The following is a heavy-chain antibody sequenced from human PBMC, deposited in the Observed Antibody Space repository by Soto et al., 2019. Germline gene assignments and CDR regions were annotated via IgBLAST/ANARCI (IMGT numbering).Heavy chain of an antibody. Sequence: ASVKVSCKASGYTFTGYYIHWVRQTPGQGLEWMGWINPNSGGTNYAQKFQGWVTMTRDTSISTAYMELSRLRSDDTAVYYCVRDGGMATVPTLDFDYWGQGTLVTVSS. V-gene: IGHV1-2*04. D-gene: IGHD4-4*01. CDR1: GYTFTGYY. CDR2: INPNSGGT. CDR3: VRDGGMATVPTLDFDY. J-gene: IGHJ4*02.